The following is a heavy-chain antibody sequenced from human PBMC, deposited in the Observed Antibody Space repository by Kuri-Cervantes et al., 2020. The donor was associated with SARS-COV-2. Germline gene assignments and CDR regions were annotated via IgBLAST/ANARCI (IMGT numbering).Heavy chain of an antibody. CDR3: ARVDGDYVDY. Sequence: SQTLSLTCAVYGGSFSGYYWSWIRQPPGKGLEWIGEIHHSGSTNYNPSLKSRVTISVDTSKNQFSLKLSSVTAADTAVYYCARVDGDYVDYWGQGTLVTVSS. D-gene: IGHD4-17*01. CDR1: GGSFSGYY. V-gene: IGHV4-34*01. CDR2: IHHSGST. J-gene: IGHJ4*02.